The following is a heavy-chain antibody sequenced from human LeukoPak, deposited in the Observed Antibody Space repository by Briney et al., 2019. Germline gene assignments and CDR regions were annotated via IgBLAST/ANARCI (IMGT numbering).Heavy chain of an antibody. D-gene: IGHD3-16*01. V-gene: IGHV1-2*02. Sequence: ASVKVSCKASGYTFTGYYMHWVRQAPGQGLEWMGWINPNSGGTNYAQKFQGRVTMTRDTSISTAYMELSRLSSDDTAVYYCARARGSEYYYYYYYMDVWGKGTTVTVSS. CDR2: INPNSGGT. J-gene: IGHJ6*03. CDR1: GYTFTGYY. CDR3: ARARGSEYYYYYYYMDV.